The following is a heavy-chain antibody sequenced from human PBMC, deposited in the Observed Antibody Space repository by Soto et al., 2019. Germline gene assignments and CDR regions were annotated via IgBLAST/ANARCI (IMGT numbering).Heavy chain of an antibody. D-gene: IGHD3-22*01. CDR1: GFTVSSND. CDR2: IYSGGST. V-gene: IGHV3-66*01. CDR3: ARGPFYVSSGDDY. Sequence: PGGSLRLSCAASGFTVSSNDMSGGRQAPGKGREGGSVIYSGGSTYYADSVTGRFTISRDNSKNTLYLQMNSLRAVDTAVYYCARGPFYVSSGDDYWGQGTMVTVSS. J-gene: IGHJ4*02.